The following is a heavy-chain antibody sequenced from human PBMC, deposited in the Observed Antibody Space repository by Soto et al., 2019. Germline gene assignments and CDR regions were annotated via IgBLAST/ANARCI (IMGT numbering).Heavy chain of an antibody. CDR3: ARSGPLVLGRYYYYMDV. Sequence: SETLSLTCTVSGGSISSSSYYWGWIRQPPGKGLEWIGSIYYSGSTYYNPSLKSRVTISVDTSKNQFSLKLSSVTAADTAVYYCARSGPLVLGRYYYYMDVWGKGTTVTVSS. V-gene: IGHV4-39*07. CDR1: GGSISSSSYY. CDR2: IYYSGST. D-gene: IGHD7-27*01. J-gene: IGHJ6*03.